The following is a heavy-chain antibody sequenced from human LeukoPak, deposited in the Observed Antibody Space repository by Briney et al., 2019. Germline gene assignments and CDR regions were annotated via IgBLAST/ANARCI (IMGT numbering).Heavy chain of an antibody. CDR1: GFTFRAYA. Sequence: GGSLRLSCAASGFTFRAYAMHWVRQAPGKGLEWLAVTSNDGTIQYYADSVKGRFTISRDNAKNSLYLQMNSLRAEDTAVYYCAREIYDILTGYYYFDYWGQGTLVTVSS. V-gene: IGHV3-30*04. D-gene: IGHD3-9*01. J-gene: IGHJ4*02. CDR2: TSNDGTIQ. CDR3: AREIYDILTGYYYFDY.